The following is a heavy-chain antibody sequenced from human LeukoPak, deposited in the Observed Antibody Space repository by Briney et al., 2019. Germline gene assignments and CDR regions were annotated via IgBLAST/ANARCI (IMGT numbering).Heavy chain of an antibody. Sequence: GASVTVSFKASGYTFTSYYMHWVRQAPGQGLEWMGIINPSGGSTSYAQKFQGRVTMTRDTSTSTVYMEVRSLRLDDTAVYYCVRVWPPNAVDRGMGYSYYNGLDVWGQGTTVIVSS. J-gene: IGHJ6*02. D-gene: IGHD5-18*01. CDR3: VRVWPPNAVDRGMGYSYYNGLDV. CDR1: GYTFTSYY. V-gene: IGHV1-46*01. CDR2: INPSGGST.